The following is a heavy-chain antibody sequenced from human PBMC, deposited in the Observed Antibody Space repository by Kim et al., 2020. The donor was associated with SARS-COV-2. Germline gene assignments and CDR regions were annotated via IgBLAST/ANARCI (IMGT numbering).Heavy chain of an antibody. CDR1: GYSFTSYW. CDR3: ASTQIVDDAFDI. J-gene: IGHJ3*02. V-gene: IGHV5-10-1*01. D-gene: IGHD3-22*01. CDR2: IDPSDSYT. Sequence: GESLKISCKGSGYSFTSYWISWVRQMPGKGLEWMGRIDPSDSYTNYSPSFQGHVTISADKSISTAYLQWSSLKASDTAMYYCASTQIVDDAFDIWGQGTMVTVSS.